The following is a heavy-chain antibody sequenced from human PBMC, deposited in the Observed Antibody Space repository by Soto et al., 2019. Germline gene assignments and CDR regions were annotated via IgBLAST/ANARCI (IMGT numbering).Heavy chain of an antibody. D-gene: IGHD6-19*01. Sequence: GASVKVSCKAPGYTFTSHDINWVRQATGQGLEWMGWMNPNSGNTGYAQKFQGRVTMTRNTSISTAYMELSSLRSEDTAVYYCARGRSSGWYDAFDIWGQGTMVTVSS. CDR3: ARGRSSGWYDAFDI. CDR1: GYTFTSHD. V-gene: IGHV1-8*01. J-gene: IGHJ3*02. CDR2: MNPNSGNT.